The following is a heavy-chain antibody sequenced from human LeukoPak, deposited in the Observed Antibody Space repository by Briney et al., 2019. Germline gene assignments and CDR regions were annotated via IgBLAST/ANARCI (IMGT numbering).Heavy chain of an antibody. J-gene: IGHJ4*02. CDR2: IYSSGGT. CDR3: AKAFYYYDSSGYYGPFDY. CDR1: GFAVSSNY. Sequence: SGGSLRLSCAASGFAVSSNYMSWVRQAPGKGLEWVSVIYSSGGTYYADSVRGRFTISRDNSKNTLYLQMNSLRAEDTAVYYCAKAFYYYDSSGYYGPFDYWGQGTLVTVSS. D-gene: IGHD3-22*01. V-gene: IGHV3-53*01.